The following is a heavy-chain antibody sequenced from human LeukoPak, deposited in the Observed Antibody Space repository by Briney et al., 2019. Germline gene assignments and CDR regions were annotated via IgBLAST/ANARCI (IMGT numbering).Heavy chain of an antibody. V-gene: IGHV3-21*01. Sequence: GGSLRLSCAASGFTFNNYSMNWVRQAPGKGLEWVSTISNSSSYIYYADSVKGRFTISRDNSKNSLYLQMNSLRVEDTAVYYCARGCTSSSCYDYWGQGTLVTVPS. D-gene: IGHD2-2*01. J-gene: IGHJ4*02. CDR3: ARGCTSSSCYDY. CDR2: ISNSSSYI. CDR1: GFTFNNYS.